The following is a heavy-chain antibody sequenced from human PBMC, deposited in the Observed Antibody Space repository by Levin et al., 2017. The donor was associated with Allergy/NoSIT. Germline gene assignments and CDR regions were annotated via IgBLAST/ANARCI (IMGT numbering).Heavy chain of an antibody. Sequence: PGGSLRLSCAASGFTFSDYYMSWIRQAPGKGLEWVSYISSSGSTIYYADSVKGRFTISRDNAKNSLYLQMNSLRAEDTAVYYCARDQWFDIVVVPAASNYYYGMDVWGQGTTVTVSS. D-gene: IGHD2-2*01. J-gene: IGHJ6*02. V-gene: IGHV3-11*01. CDR1: GFTFSDYY. CDR2: ISSSGSTI. CDR3: ARDQWFDIVVVPAASNYYYGMDV.